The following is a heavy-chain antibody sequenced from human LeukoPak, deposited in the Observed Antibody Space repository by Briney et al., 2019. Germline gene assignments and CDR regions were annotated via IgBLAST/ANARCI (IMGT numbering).Heavy chain of an antibody. J-gene: IGHJ4*02. CDR3: ARAAAVAARPDY. V-gene: IGHV1-18*01. Sequence: ASVKVSCKASGYTFDTYVISWVRQAPGQGLEWMGGISGYNGDTNYAQKFQGRVTMTTDTSTSTAYMEVRSLRSDDTAFYYCARAAAVAARPDYWGRGTLVTVSS. CDR1: GYTFDTYV. CDR2: ISGYNGDT. D-gene: IGHD6-19*01.